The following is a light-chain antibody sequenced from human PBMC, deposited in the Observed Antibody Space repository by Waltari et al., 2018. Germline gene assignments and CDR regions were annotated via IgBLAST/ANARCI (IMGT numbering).Light chain of an antibody. Sequence: DIQLTQSPPSLSASVVDRVTITCRASQRISMFLNWYQQKPGKAPNLLIYGASSLQRGVPSRFSGSGSGTDFTLTISSLQPEDVGTYYCQQHENLPYSFGQGTKLEIK. CDR3: QQHENLPYS. J-gene: IGKJ2*03. V-gene: IGKV1-33*01. CDR1: QRISMF. CDR2: GAS.